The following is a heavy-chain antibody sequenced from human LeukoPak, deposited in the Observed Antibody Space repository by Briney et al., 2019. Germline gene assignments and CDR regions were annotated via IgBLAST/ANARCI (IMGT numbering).Heavy chain of an antibody. CDR2: IIPIFGTA. CDR3: ARDSRIAAAGKLFDY. J-gene: IGHJ4*02. Sequence: ASVKVSCKASGDTFSSYAISWVRQAPGQGLEWMGGIIPIFGTANYAQKFQGRVTITADESTSTAYMELSSLRSEDTAVYYCARDSRIAAAGKLFDYWGQGTLVTVSS. V-gene: IGHV1-69*13. CDR1: GDTFSSYA. D-gene: IGHD6-13*01.